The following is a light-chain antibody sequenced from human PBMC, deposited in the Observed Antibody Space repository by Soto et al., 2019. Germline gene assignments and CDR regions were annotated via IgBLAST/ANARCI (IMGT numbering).Light chain of an antibody. CDR1: QSVSND. CDR2: DSS. CDR3: HQYHNWPPGT. V-gene: IGKV3-15*01. J-gene: IGKJ2*01. Sequence: TVMTQAPATLSVCPGGRATRSCSASQSVSNDLAWYQQKPGQAPRLLIYDSSTRATVIPARFSGSGSGTEFNLALSSLQSEDVAVYYCHQYHNWPPGTFGQGTKLQIK.